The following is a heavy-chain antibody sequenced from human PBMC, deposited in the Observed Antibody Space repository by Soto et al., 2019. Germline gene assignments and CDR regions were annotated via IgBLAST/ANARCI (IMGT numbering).Heavy chain of an antibody. Sequence: GGSLRLSCAASGFTFITHWMPWVRQAPGKGLVWVSRINSDGSITNYADSVKGRFTISRDNAKNTLYLQMNSLRVDDTAVYYCEGSGDIYGLFDYWGQGTLVTVSS. CDR2: INSDGSIT. CDR1: GFTFITHW. D-gene: IGHD3-10*01. J-gene: IGHJ4*02. CDR3: EGSGDIYGLFDY. V-gene: IGHV3-74*01.